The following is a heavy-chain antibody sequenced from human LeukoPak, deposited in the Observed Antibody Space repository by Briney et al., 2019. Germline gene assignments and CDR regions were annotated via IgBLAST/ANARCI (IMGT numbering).Heavy chain of an antibody. J-gene: IGHJ4*02. CDR2: ISTSSSYI. CDR3: ARGTYDFVQIDY. D-gene: IGHD3-3*01. CDR1: GFTFSSYS. Sequence: GGSLRLSCAASGFTFSSYSMNWVRQAPGKGREWVSSISTSSSYIYYADSVKGRFTISRDNAKNSLFLQMNSLRAEDTAAYYCARGTYDFVQIDYWGQGTLVTVSS. V-gene: IGHV3-21*01.